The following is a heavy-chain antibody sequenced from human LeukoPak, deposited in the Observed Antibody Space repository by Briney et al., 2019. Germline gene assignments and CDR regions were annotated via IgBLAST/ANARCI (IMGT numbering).Heavy chain of an antibody. Sequence: GGSLRLSCAAFGFTFSDYYMSWIRQAPGKGLEWLSYISGSGDSKFYADSVKGRFTISRDNAKNSLYLQINSLRAEDTAIYYCARRACSDYFFDSWGQGTLVTVSS. CDR1: GFTFSDYY. CDR3: ARRACSDYFFDS. CDR2: ISGSGDSK. V-gene: IGHV3-11*01. J-gene: IGHJ4*02. D-gene: IGHD2-21*02.